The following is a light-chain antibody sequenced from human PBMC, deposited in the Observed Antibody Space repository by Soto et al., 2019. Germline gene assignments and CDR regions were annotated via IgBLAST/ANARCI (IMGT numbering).Light chain of an antibody. Sequence: AIRVTQSPSSFSASTGDRVTITCRASQGISSYLAWYQQKPGKAPKLLIYAASTLQSGVPSRFSGSGSGTDFTLTISCLQSEDFATYYCRQYYSYPRTFGQGTKVEIK. V-gene: IGKV1-8*01. CDR1: QGISSY. CDR2: AAS. CDR3: RQYYSYPRT. J-gene: IGKJ1*01.